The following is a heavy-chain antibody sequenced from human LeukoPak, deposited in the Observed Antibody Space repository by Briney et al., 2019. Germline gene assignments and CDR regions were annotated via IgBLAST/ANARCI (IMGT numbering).Heavy chain of an antibody. D-gene: IGHD1-26*01. V-gene: IGHV3-21*01. J-gene: IGHJ4*02. CDR2: ISSSSGYI. CDR1: GFTFSSYS. Sequence: GGSLRLSCAASGFTFSSYSMNWVRQAPGKGLEWVSSISSSSGYIYYADSVKGRFTISRDNAKNSLYLHMNSLRAEDTAVYYCARTDSGSYYVHFDSWGQGTLVTVSS. CDR3: ARTDSGSYYVHFDS.